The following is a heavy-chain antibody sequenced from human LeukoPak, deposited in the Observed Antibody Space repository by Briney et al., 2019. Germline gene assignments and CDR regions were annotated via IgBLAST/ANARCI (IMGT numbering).Heavy chain of an antibody. Sequence: PSQTLSLTCTVSGGSISSGGYSWSWIRQHPGKGLVWVGYVYYSGSTNYNPSLKSRVTISVDTPKNNFSLNLSSVTAADTAIYYCARHRGSVTCCLDYWGQGILVTVSS. CDR3: ARHRGSVTCCLDY. CDR2: VYYSGST. D-gene: IGHD4-17*01. CDR1: GGSISSGGYS. J-gene: IGHJ4*02. V-gene: IGHV4-31*03.